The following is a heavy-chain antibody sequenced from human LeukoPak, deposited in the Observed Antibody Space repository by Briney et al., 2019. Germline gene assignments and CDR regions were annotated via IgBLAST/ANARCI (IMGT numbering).Heavy chain of an antibody. D-gene: IGHD3-10*01. CDR3: ARLTPEGMYYYGSGSYYLGY. V-gene: IGHV4-59*01. Sequence: SETLSLTCTVSGGSISSYYWSWIRQPPGKGLEWIGYIYYSGSTNYNPSLKSRVTISVDTSKNQFSLKLSSVTAADTAVYYCARLTPEGMYYYGSGSYYLGYWGQGTLVTVSS. CDR2: IYYSGST. CDR1: GGSISSYY. J-gene: IGHJ4*02.